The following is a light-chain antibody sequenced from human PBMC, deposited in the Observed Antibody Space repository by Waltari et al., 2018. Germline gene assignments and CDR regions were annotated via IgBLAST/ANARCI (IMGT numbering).Light chain of an antibody. CDR2: KAF. V-gene: IGKV1-5*03. J-gene: IGKJ5*01. CDR1: QSISSW. CDR3: QQYNSYPIT. Sequence: DIQMTQSPSTPSASVGDRITITCRASQSISSWLAWYQQKPGKAPKLLIYKAFSLESGVPSRFSGSGSGTEFTLTISSLQPDDFATYYCQQYNSYPITFGQGTRLEIK.